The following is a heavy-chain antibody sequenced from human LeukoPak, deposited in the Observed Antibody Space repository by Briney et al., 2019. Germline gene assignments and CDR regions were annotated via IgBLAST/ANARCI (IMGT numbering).Heavy chain of an antibody. CDR2: IYPGHSET. CDR1: GFRLTSHW. Sequence: GESLKIFRKGSGFRLTSHWIDLVRQIPGKGLELMGIIYPGHSETRHNPAFQGQVTLSADQSNTTAYLQWSSLKASDTAIYYCTRRQWTAYAIGDYWGQGTLVTVSS. J-gene: IGHJ4*02. CDR3: TRRQWTAYAIGDY. D-gene: IGHD2-8*01. V-gene: IGHV5-51*01.